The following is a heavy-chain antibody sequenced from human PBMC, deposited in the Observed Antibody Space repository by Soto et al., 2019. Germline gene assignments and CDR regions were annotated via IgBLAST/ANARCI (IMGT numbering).Heavy chain of an antibody. D-gene: IGHD3-10*01. V-gene: IGHV2-5*02. Sequence: QLTLKESGPTLVKPTLTLTLTGTFSGFAISTRGVGVGWIRQPPGKPLAWLALIYWDDDKRYSPSLKSRLTITKDTSKSQVVLTMTTMDPVDTATYYCAHRPRTRLWFGGGDLFYPWGQGTLVTFSS. J-gene: IGHJ5*02. CDR3: AHRPRTRLWFGGGDLFYP. CDR1: GFAISTRGVG. CDR2: IYWDDDK.